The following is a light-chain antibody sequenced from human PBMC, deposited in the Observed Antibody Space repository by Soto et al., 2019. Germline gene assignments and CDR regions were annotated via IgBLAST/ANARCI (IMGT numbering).Light chain of an antibody. CDR2: AAS. Sequence: DIQMTQSPSSLSASIGDRVTITCRASQSVTSNLNWYQQKFGETPKLLMYAASNLQGGVPSRFSGSGSGTDFPLTISSLQPEDFATYYCQQYYSSPYPFGQGTKLEV. J-gene: IGKJ2*01. V-gene: IGKV1-39*01. CDR3: QQYYSSPYP. CDR1: QSVTSN.